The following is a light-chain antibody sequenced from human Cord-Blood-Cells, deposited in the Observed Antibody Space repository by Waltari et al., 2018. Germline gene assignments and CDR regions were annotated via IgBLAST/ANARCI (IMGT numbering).Light chain of an antibody. Sequence: QSAPPQPPSASGSPGQSATISCTATSSDVGGYNYVSWYQQHPGKAPKLMIYEGSKRPSGVPDRFSGSKSGNTASLTVSGLQAEDEADYYCSSYAGSNNWVFGGGTKLTVL. CDR3: SSYAGSNNWV. J-gene: IGLJ3*02. V-gene: IGLV2-8*01. CDR1: SSDVGGYNY. CDR2: EGS.